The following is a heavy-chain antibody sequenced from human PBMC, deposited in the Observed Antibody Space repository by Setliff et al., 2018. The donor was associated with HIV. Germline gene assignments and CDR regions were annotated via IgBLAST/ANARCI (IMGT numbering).Heavy chain of an antibody. V-gene: IGHV4-39*07. CDR3: ARGLVVVTDSDYDTNYYYYYYMDV. Sequence: SETLSLTCTVSGGSISSSSYYWGWIRQPPGKGLEWIGNIYYSGSTYYNPSLKSRVTISVDTSKNQFSLKLSSVTAADTAVYYCARGLVVVTDSDYDTNYYYYYYMDVWGKGTTVTVSS. D-gene: IGHD5-12*01. CDR2: IYYSGST. J-gene: IGHJ6*03. CDR1: GGSISSSSYY.